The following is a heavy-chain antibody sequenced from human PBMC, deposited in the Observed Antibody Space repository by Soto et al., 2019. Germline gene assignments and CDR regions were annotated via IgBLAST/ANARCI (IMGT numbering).Heavy chain of an antibody. CDR2: IDPSDSYT. J-gene: IGHJ6*02. CDR3: ARQGCSGGSCYSKGSYGMDV. D-gene: IGHD2-15*01. Sequence: GESLKISCKGSGYSFTSYWISWVRQMPVKGLEWMGRIDPSDSYTNYSPSFQGHVTISADKSISTAYLQWSSLKASDTAMYYCARQGCSGGSCYSKGSYGMDVWGQGTTVTVSS. CDR1: GYSFTSYW. V-gene: IGHV5-10-1*01.